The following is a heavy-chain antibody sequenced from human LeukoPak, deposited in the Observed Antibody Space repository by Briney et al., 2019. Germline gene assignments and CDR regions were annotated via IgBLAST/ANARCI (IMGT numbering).Heavy chain of an antibody. J-gene: IGHJ4*02. Sequence: GGSLRLSCAASAFTFSDYYMSWIRQAPGKGLEWVSYIGSGNIYTNYADSVKGRFTISRDNSKNTLYLQMNSLRAEDTAVYYCARGGGTLIVVVDYWGQGTLVTVSS. D-gene: IGHD3-22*01. CDR3: ARGGGTLIVVVDY. CDR2: IGSGNIYT. CDR1: AFTFSDYY. V-gene: IGHV3-11*06.